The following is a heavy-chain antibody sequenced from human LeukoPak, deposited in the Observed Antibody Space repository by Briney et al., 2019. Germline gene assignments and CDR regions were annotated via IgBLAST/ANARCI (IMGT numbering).Heavy chain of an antibody. Sequence: GGSLRLSCAASGFTFSSYSMNWVRQAPGKGLEWVSSISSSSSYIYYADSVKGRFTISRDNAKNSLYLQMNSLRAEDTAVYYCARDEGKWFGDPYYYYGMDVWGQGTTVTVSS. V-gene: IGHV3-21*01. J-gene: IGHJ6*02. CDR2: ISSSSSYI. CDR1: GFTFSSYS. CDR3: ARDEGKWFGDPYYYYGMDV. D-gene: IGHD3-10*01.